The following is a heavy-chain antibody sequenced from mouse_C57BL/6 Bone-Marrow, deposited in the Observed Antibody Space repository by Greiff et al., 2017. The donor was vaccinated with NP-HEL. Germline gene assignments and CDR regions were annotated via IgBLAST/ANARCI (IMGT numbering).Heavy chain of an antibody. CDR2: IRNKANGYTT. CDR3: VKEVEGAVYNACSAIDS. J-gene: IGHJ4*01. CDR1: GFTFTDYY. Sequence: EVKLMESGGGLVQPGASLRLSCAASGFTFTDYYMSWVRQPPGKAPEWLALIRNKANGYTTEYTASVKGRFTISRDNSQNILYLQMNTLRAEDSATFYGVKEVEGAVYNACSAIDSWGEGESDTASS. V-gene: IGHV7-4*01. D-gene: IGHD3-3*01.